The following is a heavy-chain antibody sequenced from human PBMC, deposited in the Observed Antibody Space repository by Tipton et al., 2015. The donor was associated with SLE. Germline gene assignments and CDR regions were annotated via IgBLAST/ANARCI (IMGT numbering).Heavy chain of an antibody. Sequence: TLSLTCAVSGVSISSSGYAWSWIRQAPGKGLEWIGYIYHSGGTYYNPSLKSRVTISVDRSKNQFSLKLTSVTAADTAVYYCARDDSGGWYGWLDPWGQGTLVTVSS. CDR2: IYHSGGT. CDR1: GVSISSSGYA. CDR3: ARDDSGGWYGWLDP. D-gene: IGHD6-19*01. V-gene: IGHV4-30-2*01. J-gene: IGHJ5*02.